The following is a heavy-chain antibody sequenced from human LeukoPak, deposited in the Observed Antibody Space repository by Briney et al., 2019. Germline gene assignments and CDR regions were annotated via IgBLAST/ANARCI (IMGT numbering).Heavy chain of an antibody. CDR3: AMYSSIWSCFDY. D-gene: IGHD6-13*01. V-gene: IGHV3-23*01. CDR2: ISGSGGST. Sequence: GGSLRLSCADSGFTFSSYTMSCVRQAPGKGLEWVSAISGSGGSTYYADSVKGRFTISRDNSKNTLYLQMNSLRAEDTAVYYWAMYSSIWSCFDYCGQGTLVTVSS. J-gene: IGHJ4*02. CDR1: GFTFSSYT.